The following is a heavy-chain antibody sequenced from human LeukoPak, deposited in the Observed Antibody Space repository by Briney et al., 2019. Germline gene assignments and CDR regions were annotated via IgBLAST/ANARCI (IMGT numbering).Heavy chain of an antibody. CDR3: ANSTDDWYFDL. D-gene: IGHD1-1*01. V-gene: IGHV3-23*01. CDR1: GFTFSSYA. CDR2: ISDGRGST. Sequence: GGSLRLSCAASGFTFSSYALTWVRQAPGKGLEWVSTISDGRGSTHYADSVKGRFTISTDNSKNTLYLQVNSLRAEDTAVYYCANSTDDWYFDLWGRGTLVTVSS. J-gene: IGHJ2*01.